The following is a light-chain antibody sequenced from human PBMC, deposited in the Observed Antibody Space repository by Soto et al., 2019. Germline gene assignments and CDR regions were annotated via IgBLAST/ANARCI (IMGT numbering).Light chain of an antibody. Sequence: DIQLTQSPSSLSASVGETVTVTCQASQDISAYLNWYQEKPGKAPTLLIYDASNLKTGVPSRFSGLGSGTHFTLTISNLQPEDIATYFCQHYDDVLVTFGGGTKVDIK. CDR1: QDISAY. V-gene: IGKV1-33*01. J-gene: IGKJ4*01. CDR3: QHYDDVLVT. CDR2: DAS.